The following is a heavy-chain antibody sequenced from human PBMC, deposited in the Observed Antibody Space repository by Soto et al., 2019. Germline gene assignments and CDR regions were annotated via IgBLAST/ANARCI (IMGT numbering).Heavy chain of an antibody. V-gene: IGHV4-39*01. J-gene: IGHJ4*02. Sequence: QLQLQESGPGLVKPSETLSLTCTVSGGSISSSSYYWGWIRQPPGKGLEWIGSIYYSGSTYYNPSLKSRVTISVDTSKNQFSLKLSSVTAADTAVYYCARTSGWYYSNFDYWGQGTLVTVSS. D-gene: IGHD6-19*01. CDR2: IYYSGST. CDR3: ARTSGWYYSNFDY. CDR1: GGSISSSSYY.